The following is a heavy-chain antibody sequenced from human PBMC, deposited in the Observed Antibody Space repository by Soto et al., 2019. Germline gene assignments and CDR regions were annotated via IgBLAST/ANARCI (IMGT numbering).Heavy chain of an antibody. CDR1: GYTFTSNG. CDR2: ISANSGNT. D-gene: IGHD1-1*01. V-gene: IGHV1-18*01. CDR3: ARDRNHGLDN. J-gene: IGHJ4*02. Sequence: QVQLVQSGAEVKKPGASVKVSCKASGYTFTSNGISWVRQAPGQGLEWMGWISANSGNTNYAETLQGRVTMTTETSTTTAYMELRSLRSDDPAVYYCARDRNHGLDNWGQGTLVTVSS.